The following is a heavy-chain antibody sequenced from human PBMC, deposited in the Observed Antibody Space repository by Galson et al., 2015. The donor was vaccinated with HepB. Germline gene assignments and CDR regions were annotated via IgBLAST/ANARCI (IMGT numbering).Heavy chain of an antibody. J-gene: IGHJ3*02. D-gene: IGHD2-21*01. V-gene: IGHV3-30*04. CDR3: ASPLFNSGGAFDI. CDR1: GFTFSSYA. Sequence: SLRLSCAAPGFTFSSYAMHWVRQAPGKGLEWVEVISYDGSNKYYADFVKGRFTISRDNSKNTLYLQMNSLRAEDTAVYYCASPLFNSGGAFDIWGQGTMVTVSS. CDR2: ISYDGSNK.